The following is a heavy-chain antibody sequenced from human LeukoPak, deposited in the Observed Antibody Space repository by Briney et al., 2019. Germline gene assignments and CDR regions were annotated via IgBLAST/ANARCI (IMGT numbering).Heavy chain of an antibody. J-gene: IGHJ6*03. Sequence: GASVTVSYKASGYTFTSYGISWVRQAPGQGLEWMGWINAYNGNTNYAQKLQGRVTMTTDTSTSTAYMELRSLRSDDTAVYYCARVKTNYYGSGSSVYYYYYMDVWGKGTTVTVSS. D-gene: IGHD3-10*01. CDR2: INAYNGNT. CDR3: ARVKTNYYGSGSSVYYYYYMDV. V-gene: IGHV1-18*01. CDR1: GYTFTSYG.